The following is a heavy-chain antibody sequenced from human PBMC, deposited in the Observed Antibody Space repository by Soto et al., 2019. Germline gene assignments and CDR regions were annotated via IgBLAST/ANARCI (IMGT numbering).Heavy chain of an antibody. CDR3: AREGVDFWSGYYYGMDV. CDR1: GGSISSYY. CDR2: IYTSGST. V-gene: IGHV4-4*07. Sequence: SETLSLTCTVSGGSISSYYWSRIRQPAGKGLEWIGRIYTSGSTNYNPSLKSRVTMSVDTSKNQFSLKLSSVTAADTAVYYCAREGVDFWSGYYYGMDVWGQGTTVTVSS. D-gene: IGHD3-3*01. J-gene: IGHJ6*02.